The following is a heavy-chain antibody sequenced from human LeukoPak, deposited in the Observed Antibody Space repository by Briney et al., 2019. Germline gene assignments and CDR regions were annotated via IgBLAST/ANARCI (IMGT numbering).Heavy chain of an antibody. CDR2: VSGSGAHT. CDR1: GFTFSSYA. V-gene: IGHV3-23*01. Sequence: GGSLRLSCAASGFTFSSYAMAWVRQAPGKGLQWVSAVSGSGAHTYYADSVKGRFTISRDNAKNSVYLQMDSLRAEDTAVYYCARDPSTWNGYSDYWGQGTLVTVSS. D-gene: IGHD3-3*01. CDR3: ARDPSTWNGYSDY. J-gene: IGHJ4*02.